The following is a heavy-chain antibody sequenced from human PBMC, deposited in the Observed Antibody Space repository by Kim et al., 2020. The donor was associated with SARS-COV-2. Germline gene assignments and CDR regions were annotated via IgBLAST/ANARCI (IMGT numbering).Heavy chain of an antibody. CDR3: AKVTSGSSGWFEYFQH. V-gene: IGHV3-23*01. D-gene: IGHD6-19*01. CDR2: IRDSGGST. Sequence: GGSLRLSCAASGFTFNSYAMSWVRQAPGKGLEWVSGIRDSGGSTKYADSVKGRFSISRDNSKNMLYLQMDSLRAEDTAVYYCAKVTSGSSGWFEYFQHWGQDTLVTVSS. J-gene: IGHJ1*01. CDR1: GFTFNSYA.